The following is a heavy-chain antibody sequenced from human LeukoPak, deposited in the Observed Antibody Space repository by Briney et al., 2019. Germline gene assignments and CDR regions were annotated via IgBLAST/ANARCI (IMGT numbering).Heavy chain of an antibody. CDR3: AKDLIVVLPPARSNWFDP. D-gene: IGHD2-2*01. V-gene: IGHV3-30*04. Sequence: GRSLRLSCAASGFTFSSYAMHWVRQAPGKGLEWVTVISYDGSNKYHADSVKGRFTISRDNSKNTLYLQMNSLRAEDTAVYYCAKDLIVVLPPARSNWFDPWGQGTLVTVSS. CDR2: ISYDGSNK. J-gene: IGHJ5*02. CDR1: GFTFSSYA.